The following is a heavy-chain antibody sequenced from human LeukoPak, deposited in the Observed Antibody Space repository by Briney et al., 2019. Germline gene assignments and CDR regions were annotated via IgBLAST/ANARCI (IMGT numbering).Heavy chain of an antibody. Sequence: GGSLRLSCAASGFTFSNYGMHWVRQAPGRGLEWVALISFDGSQKYYADSVKGRFTISRDNSKNTLYLQMNSLRAEDTAVYYCAKNSIAVADDAFDIWGQGTMVTVSS. CDR3: AKNSIAVADDAFDI. V-gene: IGHV3-30*02. CDR2: ISFDGSQK. D-gene: IGHD6-19*01. CDR1: GFTFSNYG. J-gene: IGHJ3*02.